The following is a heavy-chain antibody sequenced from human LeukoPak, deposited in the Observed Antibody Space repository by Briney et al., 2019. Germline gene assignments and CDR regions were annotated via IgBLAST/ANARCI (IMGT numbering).Heavy chain of an antibody. CDR2: ISSSGGST. D-gene: IGHD2-2*01. J-gene: IGHJ4*02. V-gene: IGHV3-23*01. CDR1: AFTFSSFA. Sequence: GGSLRLSCAASAFTFSSFAMSWVRQAPGKGLEWVSGISSSGGSTYYVDSVKGRFTISRDNSKNTLYLQMNSLRAEDTAVYYCAKGYCSSTSCYRFDYWGQGTLVTVSS. CDR3: AKGYCSSTSCYRFDY.